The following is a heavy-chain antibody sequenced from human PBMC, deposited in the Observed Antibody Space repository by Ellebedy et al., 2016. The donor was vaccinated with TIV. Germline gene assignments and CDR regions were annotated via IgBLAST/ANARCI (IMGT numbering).Heavy chain of an antibody. V-gene: IGHV3-23*01. D-gene: IGHD3-22*01. CDR2: ISSTGSRT. CDR1: GFTFSSYA. CDR3: AKGRGGGSDTSAPRYYFDY. J-gene: IGHJ4*02. Sequence: PGGSLRLSCAASGFTFSSYAMSWVRQAPGKGLEWVSTISSTGSRTYYADSVEGRFIISRENSKKTLYLQMNSLRAEDTAVYYWAKGRGGGSDTSAPRYYFDYWGLGTLGTVSS.